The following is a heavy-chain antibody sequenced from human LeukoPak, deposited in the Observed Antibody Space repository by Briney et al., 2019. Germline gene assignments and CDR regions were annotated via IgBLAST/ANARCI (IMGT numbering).Heavy chain of an antibody. CDR3: ARGVEFYYYYYMDV. Sequence: PGGSLRLSCAASGSTFSSHWMNWVRQAPGKGLEWVAHINQDGSEKYYVDSVKGRFTISRDNAKNSLYLQVHSLRAEDTAVYYCARGVEFYYYYYMDVWGKGTTVTVSS. V-gene: IGHV3-7*03. J-gene: IGHJ6*03. CDR2: INQDGSEK. CDR1: GSTFSSHW. D-gene: IGHD3-10*01.